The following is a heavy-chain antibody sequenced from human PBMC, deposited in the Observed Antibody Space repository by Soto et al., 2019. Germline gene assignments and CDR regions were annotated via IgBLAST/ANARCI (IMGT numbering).Heavy chain of an antibody. J-gene: IGHJ3*01. V-gene: IGHV4-59*08. CDR3: ARWGNTAGISLPAFDL. Sequence: SETLSLTCTVSGVSITNYYWNWVRQTPEKGLEWIGFTHYSGTSSFAPSLKSRLSMSVDTSRSQFSMRLNFLTAADTAVYYCARWGNTAGISLPAFDLWGRGTLV. D-gene: IGHD2-21*02. CDR1: GVSITNYY. CDR2: THYSGTS.